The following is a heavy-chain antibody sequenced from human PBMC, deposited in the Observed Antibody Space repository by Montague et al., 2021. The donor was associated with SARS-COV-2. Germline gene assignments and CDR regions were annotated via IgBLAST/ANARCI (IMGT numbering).Heavy chain of an antibody. J-gene: IGHJ4*02. CDR1: GGSISNYY. CDR2: VNHSGST. CDR3: AGGRVGITMILVVSGYSYYFDY. Sequence: SETLSLTCAVYGGSISNYYWSWIRQPPRKGLEWIGQVNHSGSTNYNPSLKSRVTISVDTSKHQFSLKLRSMTAADTAVYYCAGGRVGITMILVVSGYSYYFDYWGQGTLVTVSS. D-gene: IGHD3-22*01. V-gene: IGHV4-34*01.